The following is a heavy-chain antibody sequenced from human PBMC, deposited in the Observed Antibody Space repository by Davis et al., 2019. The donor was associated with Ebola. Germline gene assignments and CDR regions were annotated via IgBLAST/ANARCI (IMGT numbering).Heavy chain of an antibody. CDR2: IYTGGIT. Sequence: GGSLRLSCVSSGFTVSSNSMSWVRQAPGKGLECVSGIYTGGITDYADSVKGRFTISRDSSKNTLDLQMNSLRAEDTALYSCTKGDRDYSSSPFDYWGQGTLVTVSS. J-gene: IGHJ4*02. CDR1: GFTVSSNS. D-gene: IGHD3-22*01. V-gene: IGHV3-53*01. CDR3: TKGDRDYSSSPFDY.